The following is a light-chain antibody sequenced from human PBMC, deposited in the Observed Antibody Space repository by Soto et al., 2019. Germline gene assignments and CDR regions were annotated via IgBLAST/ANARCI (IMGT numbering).Light chain of an antibody. Sequence: EIVLTQSPATLSLSPGXRAXLSCRASXSVGSYLGWYQQRPGQAPRLLIYDASNRATGIPARFSGSGSGTDFTLTISSLEPEDFAVYYCQQRSDWPSTFGGGTKVEIK. J-gene: IGKJ4*01. V-gene: IGKV3-11*01. CDR2: DAS. CDR3: QQRSDWPST. CDR1: XSVGSY.